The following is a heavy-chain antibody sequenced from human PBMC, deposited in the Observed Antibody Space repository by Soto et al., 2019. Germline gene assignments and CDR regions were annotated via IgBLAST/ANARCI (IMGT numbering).Heavy chain of an antibody. J-gene: IGHJ4*01. CDR3: AYARCSGDTCYVPDY. V-gene: IGHV3-23*01. D-gene: IGHD2-15*01. CDR1: GFTFSSYT. Sequence: GGSLRLSCAASGFTFSSYTMSWVRQAPGKGLEWVSSISGSGGSPYNADSVQGRFTISRDNYKNTVSLQMNSLRAEDTATYYCAYARCSGDTCYVPDYWGHGTLVTVSS. CDR2: ISGSGGSP.